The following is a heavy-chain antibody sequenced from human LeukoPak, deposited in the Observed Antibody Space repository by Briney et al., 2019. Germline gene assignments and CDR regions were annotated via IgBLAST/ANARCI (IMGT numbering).Heavy chain of an antibody. V-gene: IGHV3-33*01. Sequence: GGSLRLSCAASGFTFSSYGMHWVRQAPGKGLEWVAVIWYDGSNKYYADSVKGRFTISRDNPKNTLYLQMNSVGAEDTAVYYCARDPLTLYCSSTSCYQAYYYMDVWGKGTTVTVSS. J-gene: IGHJ6*03. CDR3: ARDPLTLYCSSTSCYQAYYYMDV. D-gene: IGHD2-2*01. CDR2: IWYDGSNK. CDR1: GFTFSSYG.